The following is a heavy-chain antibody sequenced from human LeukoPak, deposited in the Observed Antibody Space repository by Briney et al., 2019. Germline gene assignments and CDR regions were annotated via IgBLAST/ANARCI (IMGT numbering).Heavy chain of an antibody. Sequence: GGSLRLSCAASGFTFSSYAMSWVRQAPGKGLEWVSVISGSGGTTDYADSVKGRFTISRDNSKNTLYLQMNSLRAEDTAVYYCARDRSGQQLAYNWFDPWGQGTLVTVSS. CDR2: ISGSGGTT. CDR1: GFTFSSYA. V-gene: IGHV3-23*01. D-gene: IGHD6-13*01. CDR3: ARDRSGQQLAYNWFDP. J-gene: IGHJ5*02.